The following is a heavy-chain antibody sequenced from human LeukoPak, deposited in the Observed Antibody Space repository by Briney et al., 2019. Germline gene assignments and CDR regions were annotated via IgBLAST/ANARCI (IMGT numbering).Heavy chain of an antibody. CDR3: ARGYYYDSSGYYYV. CDR2: INPNSGGT. J-gene: IGHJ4*02. CDR1: GYTFTGYY. D-gene: IGHD3-22*01. V-gene: IGHV1-2*06. Sequence: ASVKVSCKASGYTFTGYYMHWVRQAPGQGLEWMGRINPNSGGTNYAQKFQGRVTMTRDTSISTAYMELSRLRPDDTAVYYCARGYYYDSSGYYYVWGQGTLVTVSS.